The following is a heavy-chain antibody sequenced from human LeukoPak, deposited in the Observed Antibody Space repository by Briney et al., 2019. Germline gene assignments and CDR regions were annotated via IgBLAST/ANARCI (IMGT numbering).Heavy chain of an antibody. CDR2: IYYSGST. J-gene: IGHJ4*02. CDR3: AREGDYYDSSGYYSS. Sequence: SETLSLTCTVSGGSISSYYWSWIRQPPGKGLEWIGYIYYSGSTNYNPSLKSRVTISVDTSKNQFSLKLSSVTAAGTAVYYCAREGDYYDSSGYYSSWGQGTLVTVSS. CDR1: GGSISSYY. V-gene: IGHV4-59*12. D-gene: IGHD3-22*01.